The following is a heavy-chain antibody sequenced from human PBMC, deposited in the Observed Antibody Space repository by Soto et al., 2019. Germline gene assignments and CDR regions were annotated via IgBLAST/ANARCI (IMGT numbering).Heavy chain of an antibody. D-gene: IGHD4-4*01. V-gene: IGHV1-46*01. CDR1: GYSFSSHY. J-gene: IGHJ4*02. CDR2: IHPSGTNK. Sequence: ASVKVSCKASGYSFSSHYMHWVRQAPGQGLEWMGVIHPSGTNKAYAQKFQGRVTMTTDTSTSTVYMELTSLRDEDTAVYYCAKRRGDHSNYSWGIDVWGQGALVTVSS. CDR3: AKRRGDHSNYSWGIDV.